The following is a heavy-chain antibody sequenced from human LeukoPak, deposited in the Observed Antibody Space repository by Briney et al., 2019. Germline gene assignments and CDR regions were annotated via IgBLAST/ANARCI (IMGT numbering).Heavy chain of an antibody. J-gene: IGHJ4*02. V-gene: IGHV3-30*02. D-gene: IGHD3-10*01. CDR2: IRYDGSNK. Sequence: PGGSLRLSCAASGFTFSIYGMHWVRQAPGKGLEWVAFIRYDGSNKYYADSVKGRFTISRDNSKNTLYLQMNSLRAEDTAVYYCAKDPLRYYYGSGSLTFDYWGQGTLVTVSS. CDR1: GFTFSIYG. CDR3: AKDPLRYYYGSGSLTFDY.